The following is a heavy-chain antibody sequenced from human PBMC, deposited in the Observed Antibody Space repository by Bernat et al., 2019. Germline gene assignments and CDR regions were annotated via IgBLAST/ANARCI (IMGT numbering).Heavy chain of an antibody. D-gene: IGHD6-13*01. CDR2: IWYDGSNK. Sequence: QVQLVESGGGVVQPGRSLRLSCAASGFTFSSYGMHWVRQAPGKGLEWVAVIWYDGSNKYYADSVKGRFTISRDNSKNTLYLQMNSLRAEDTAVYYCAKTPGIAAAGTLVYFQHWGQGTLVTVSS. CDR3: AKTPGIAAAGTLVYFQH. J-gene: IGHJ1*01. CDR1: GFTFSSYG. V-gene: IGHV3-33*06.